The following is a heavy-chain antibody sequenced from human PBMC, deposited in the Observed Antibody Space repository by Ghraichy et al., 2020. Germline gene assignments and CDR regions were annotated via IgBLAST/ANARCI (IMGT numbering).Heavy chain of an antibody. J-gene: IGHJ3*02. D-gene: IGHD3-16*02. CDR1: GFTFSNAW. Sequence: GGSLRLSCAASGFTFSNAWMSWVRQAPGKGLEWVGRIKSKTDGGTTDYAAPVKGRFTISRDDSKNTLYLQMNSLKTEDTAVYYCTTDSMITFGGVIVKSYDAFDIWGQGTMVTVSS. CDR3: TTDSMITFGGVIVKSYDAFDI. CDR2: IKSKTDGGTT. V-gene: IGHV3-15*01.